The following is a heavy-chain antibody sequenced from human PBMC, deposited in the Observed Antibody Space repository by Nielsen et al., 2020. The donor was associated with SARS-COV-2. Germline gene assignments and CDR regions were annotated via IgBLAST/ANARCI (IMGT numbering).Heavy chain of an antibody. D-gene: IGHD1-26*01. CDR3: SRVRLGIVGATTTYYYGMDV. Sequence: LRLSCTVSGGSISGGDNYWTWIRQPPGKGLEWIGYIYYSGSTYYNPSLKSRITISVDTSKNQFSLTLTSVTAADTAVYFCSRVRLGIVGATTTYYYGMDVWGQGTTGTVSS. V-gene: IGHV4-30-4*01. J-gene: IGHJ6*02. CDR1: GGSISGGDNY. CDR2: IYYSGST.